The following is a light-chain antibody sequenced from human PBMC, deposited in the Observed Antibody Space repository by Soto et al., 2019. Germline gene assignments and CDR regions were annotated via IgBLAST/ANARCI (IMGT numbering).Light chain of an antibody. CDR1: SSDVGGYNY. CDR2: EVS. V-gene: IGLV2-14*01. J-gene: IGLJ1*01. CDR3: SSSTSSNTMNYV. Sequence: QSALTQPGSVSGSPGQSITISCTGTSSDVGGYNYVSWYQQHPGKAPKLMIYEVSSRPSGVSNRFSGSKSGNTASLTISGIQAEDEADYDCSSSTSSNTMNYVYANGKQVTVL.